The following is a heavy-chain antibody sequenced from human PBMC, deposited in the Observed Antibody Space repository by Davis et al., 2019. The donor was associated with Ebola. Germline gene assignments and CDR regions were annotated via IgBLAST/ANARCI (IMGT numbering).Heavy chain of an antibody. D-gene: IGHD5-12*01. J-gene: IGHJ4*02. CDR1: GGTFSSYA. V-gene: IGHV1-69*13. CDR3: ARGDIVTDQVEYFDY. CDR2: IIPIFGTA. Sequence: AASVKVSCKASGGTFSSYAISWVRQAPGQGLEWMGGIIPIFGTANYAQKFQGRVTITADESTSTAYMELSSLRSEDTAIYYCARGDIVTDQVEYFDYWGQGTLVTVSS.